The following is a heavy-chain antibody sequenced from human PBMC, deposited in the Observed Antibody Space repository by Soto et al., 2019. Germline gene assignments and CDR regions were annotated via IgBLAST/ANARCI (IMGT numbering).Heavy chain of an antibody. V-gene: IGHV3-74*01. CDR1: GFTFSSYW. D-gene: IGHD6-19*01. CDR3: ARSQWLRYNTFDF. CDR2: ISSDGSST. J-gene: IGHJ4*02. Sequence: GGSLRLSCAASGFTFSSYWMHWVRQAPGRGLVWVSRISSDGSSTNSADSVEGRFTISRDNAKNTLYLQMNSLRAEDTAVYYCARSQWLRYNTFDFWGQGTLVTVS.